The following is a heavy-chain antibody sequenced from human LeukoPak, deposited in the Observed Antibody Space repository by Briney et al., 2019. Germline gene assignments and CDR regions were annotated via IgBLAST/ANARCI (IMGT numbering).Heavy chain of an antibody. CDR2: FDPGDGET. CDR1: GYTLTELS. D-gene: IGHD4-17*01. CDR3: AREAGHGDYGGGSDAFDI. V-gene: IGHV1-24*01. Sequence: GASVKVSCKVSGYTLTELSMYWVRQAPGKGLEWMGGFDPGDGETIYAQKFQGRVTITADKSTSTAYMELSSLRSEDTAVYYCAREAGHGDYGGGSDAFDIWGQGTMVTVSS. J-gene: IGHJ3*02.